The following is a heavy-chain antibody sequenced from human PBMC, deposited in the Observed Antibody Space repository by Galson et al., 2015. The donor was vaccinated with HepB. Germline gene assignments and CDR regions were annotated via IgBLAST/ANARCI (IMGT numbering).Heavy chain of an antibody. V-gene: IGHV3-48*02. D-gene: IGHD6-19*01. J-gene: IGHJ5*02. CDR2: IGGAGSTI. CDR3: ARDSSGWLNWFDP. Sequence: SLRLSCAASGFTFSSYNMNWVRQAPGKGLEWVSYIGGAGSTIYYADSVKGRFTISRDNAKNSLFLQMNSLGDEDTAVYYCARDSSGWLNWFDPWGQATLVTVSS. CDR1: GFTFSSYN.